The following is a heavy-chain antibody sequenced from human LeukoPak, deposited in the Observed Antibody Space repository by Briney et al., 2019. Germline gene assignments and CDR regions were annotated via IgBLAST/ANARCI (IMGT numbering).Heavy chain of an antibody. CDR1: GYTFTGYY. Sequence: ASVKVSCKASGYTFTGYYMDWVRQAPGQGLEWMGRINPNSGGTNYAQKFQGRVTMTRDTSISTAYMEPSRLRSDDTAVYYCARVDNLGSGSSPNDYWGQGTLVTVSS. D-gene: IGHD6-19*01. J-gene: IGHJ4*02. V-gene: IGHV1-2*06. CDR2: INPNSGGT. CDR3: ARVDNLGSGSSPNDY.